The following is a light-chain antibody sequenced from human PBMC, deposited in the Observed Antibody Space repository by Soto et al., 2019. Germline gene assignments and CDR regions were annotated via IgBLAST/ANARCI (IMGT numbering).Light chain of an antibody. Sequence: VMTQSPAKLSLCPGERATLSCRATQTVFSNYIGWYQQKPGQAPRLLIYGASTRATGIPARFSGSGSGTEFTLTISSLQSEDFAVYYCQQYNNWPPTFGQGTKVDIK. V-gene: IGKV3-15*01. CDR2: GAS. CDR1: QTVFSN. J-gene: IGKJ1*01. CDR3: QQYNNWPPT.